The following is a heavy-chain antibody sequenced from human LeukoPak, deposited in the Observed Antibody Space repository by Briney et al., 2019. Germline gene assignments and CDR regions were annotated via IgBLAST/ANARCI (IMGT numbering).Heavy chain of an antibody. CDR3: ARGGWERGEDYGDYENWFDP. Sequence: GGSLRHSCSASGFTFSSYSMNWVRQAPGKGLEWVSYISSSSSTIYYADSVKGRFTISRDNAKNSRYLQMNSLRAEDTAVYYCARGGWERGEDYGDYENWFDPWGQGTLVTVSS. V-gene: IGHV3-48*04. J-gene: IGHJ5*02. CDR2: ISSSSSTI. D-gene: IGHD4-17*01. CDR1: GFTFSSYS.